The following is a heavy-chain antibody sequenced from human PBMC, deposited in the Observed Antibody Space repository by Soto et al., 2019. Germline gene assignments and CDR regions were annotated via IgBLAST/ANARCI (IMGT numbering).Heavy chain of an antibody. Sequence: QPGGSLRLSCAASGFTFSSYWMSWVCQAPGKGLEWVANIKQDGSEKYYVDSVKGRFTISRDNAKNSLYLQMNSLRAEDTAVYYCARDRFTYSSSSYYYYYYMDVWGKGTTVTVSS. D-gene: IGHD6-6*01. CDR2: IKQDGSEK. J-gene: IGHJ6*03. CDR1: GFTFSSYW. V-gene: IGHV3-7*01. CDR3: ARDRFTYSSSSYYYYYYMDV.